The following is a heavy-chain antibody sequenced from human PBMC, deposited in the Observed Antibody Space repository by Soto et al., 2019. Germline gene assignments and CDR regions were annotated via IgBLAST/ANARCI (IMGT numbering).Heavy chain of an antibody. D-gene: IGHD3-9*01. CDR3: ARDSYFDWSNYYYGMDV. CDR2: IYYSGST. J-gene: IGHJ6*02. Sequence: PSETLSLTCTVSGGSISSYYWSWIRQPPGKGLEWIGYIYYSGSTNYNPSLKSRVTISVDTSKNQFSLKLSSVTAADTAVYYCARDSYFDWSNYYYGMDVWGQGTTVTVSS. V-gene: IGHV4-59*01. CDR1: GGSISSYY.